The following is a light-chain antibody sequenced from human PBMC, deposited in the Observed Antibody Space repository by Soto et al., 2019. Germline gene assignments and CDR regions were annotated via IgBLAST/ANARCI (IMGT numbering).Light chain of an antibody. CDR2: GAS. CDR1: QSVSSSY. V-gene: IGKV3-20*01. Sequence: ESGLTQSPGTLSLSPGERATLSCRASQSVSSSYLAWYQQKPGQAPRLLIYGASSRATGIPDRFSGSGSGTDFTLTISRLEPEDFAVYYCQHYGTSPTWTFGQGTKVEI. J-gene: IGKJ1*01. CDR3: QHYGTSPTWT.